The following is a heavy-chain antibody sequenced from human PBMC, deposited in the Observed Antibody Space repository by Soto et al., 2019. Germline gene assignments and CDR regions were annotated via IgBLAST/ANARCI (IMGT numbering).Heavy chain of an antibody. CDR1: GGTFSSYA. V-gene: IGHV1-69*01. Sequence: QVQLVQSGAEVKKPGSSVKVSCKASGGTFSSYAIIWVRQAPGQGLEWMGGIIPSFGTANYSQKFQGRVTITADESTSTAYMELSSLRSEDTAVYYCARTDTPRRFLEWLLNYWGQGTLVTVSS. D-gene: IGHD3-3*01. J-gene: IGHJ4*02. CDR3: ARTDTPRRFLEWLLNY. CDR2: IIPSFGTA.